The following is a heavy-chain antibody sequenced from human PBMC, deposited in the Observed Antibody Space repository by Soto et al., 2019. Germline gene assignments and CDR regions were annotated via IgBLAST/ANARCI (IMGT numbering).Heavy chain of an antibody. CDR2: IYYSGST. CDR1: GGSISSGGYY. CDR3: ARERIVVLTAITYYYGMDV. Sequence: QVQLQESGPGLVKPSQTLSLTCTVSGGSISSGGYYWSWIRQHPGKGLEWIGYIYYSGSTYYNPSLKSRVTISVDTSKNQFSLKLSSVTAADTAVYYCARERIVVLTAITYYYGMDVWGQGTTVTVSS. D-gene: IGHD2-21*02. J-gene: IGHJ6*02. V-gene: IGHV4-31*03.